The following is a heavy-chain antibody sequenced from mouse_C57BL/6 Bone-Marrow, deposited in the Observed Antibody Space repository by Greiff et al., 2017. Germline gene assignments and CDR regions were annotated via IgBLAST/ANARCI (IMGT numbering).Heavy chain of an antibody. CDR3: AIYDGYYWFAY. J-gene: IGHJ3*01. V-gene: IGHV1-47*01. Sequence: QVQLQQPGAELVKPGASVKMSCKASGYTFTTYPIEWMKQNHGKSLEWIGNFHPYNDDTKYNEKFKGKATLTVEKSSTTVYLELSRLTSDDSAVYSCAIYDGYYWFAYWGQGTLVTVSA. CDR1: GYTFTTYP. CDR2: FHPYNDDT. D-gene: IGHD2-3*01.